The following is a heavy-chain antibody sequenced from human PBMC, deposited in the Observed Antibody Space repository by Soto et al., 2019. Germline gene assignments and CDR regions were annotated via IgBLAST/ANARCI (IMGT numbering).Heavy chain of an antibody. J-gene: IGHJ5*02. CDR2: IGGDGEST. CDR3: AKVGGFDP. V-gene: IGHV3-23*01. D-gene: IGHD4-17*01. Sequence: GGSLRLSSAASGFTFSRYAMSWVRQIPGKGLECVSAIGGDGESTHYADSVKGRFTISRDNSKNTLYLQLNSLRVEDTAVYYCAKVGGFDPWGQGTLVTVSS. CDR1: GFTFSRYA.